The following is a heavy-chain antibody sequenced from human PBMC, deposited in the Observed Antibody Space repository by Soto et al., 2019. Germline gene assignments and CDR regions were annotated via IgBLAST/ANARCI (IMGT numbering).Heavy chain of an antibody. CDR2: ISAYNGNT. CDR3: ARDLDMVQFDY. CDR1: AYTFTSYG. D-gene: IGHD3-10*01. V-gene: IGHV1-18*01. Sequence: DPVKVSCKASAYTFTSYGISWVRRAPGQGLEWMGWISAYNGNTNYAQKLQGRVTMTTDTSTSTAYMELRSLRSDDTAVYYCARDLDMVQFDYWVQGSVVTVSS. J-gene: IGHJ4*02.